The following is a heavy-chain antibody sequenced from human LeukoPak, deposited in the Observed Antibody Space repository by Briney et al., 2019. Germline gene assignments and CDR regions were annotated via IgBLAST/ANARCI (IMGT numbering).Heavy chain of an antibody. CDR1: GGTISTYA. D-gene: IGHD6-13*01. J-gene: IGHJ6*02. CDR3: AKVIAAAGTGLNYYLFGMDV. V-gene: IGHV1-69*13. Sequence: GASVKVSCKASGGTISTYAITWVRQAPGQGLEWMGGIIPIFNTANYAQKFQGRVTITADESTSTAYMELSSLRSEDTAVYYCAKVIAAAGTGLNYYLFGMDVWGQGTTVTVSS. CDR2: IIPIFNTA.